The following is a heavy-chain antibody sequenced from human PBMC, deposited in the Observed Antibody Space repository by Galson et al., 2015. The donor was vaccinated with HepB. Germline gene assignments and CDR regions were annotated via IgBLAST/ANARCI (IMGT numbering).Heavy chain of an antibody. Sequence: SLRLSCAASGFTFSTYGVHWVRQTPGKGLEWVAVVTNDRSNIYYADSVKGRFTISRDNSKNTLYLQMNSLRADDTAVYYCAKDGEGLTYYFDYWGQGTLVTVSS. D-gene: IGHD1-14*01. V-gene: IGHV3-30*18. J-gene: IGHJ4*02. CDR1: GFTFSTYG. CDR3: AKDGEGLTYYFDY. CDR2: VTNDRSNI.